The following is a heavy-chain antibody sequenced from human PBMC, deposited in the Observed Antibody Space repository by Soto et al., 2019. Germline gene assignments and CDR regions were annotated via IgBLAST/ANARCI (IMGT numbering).Heavy chain of an antibody. CDR3: ASAQRSGGSWWGMDV. D-gene: IGHD2-15*01. CDR1: GYTFTSYG. Sequence: EASVKVSCKASGYTFTSYGISWVRQAPGQGLEWMGWISAYNGNTNYAQKLQGRVTMTTDTSTSTAYMELRSLRSDDTAVYYCASAQRSGGSWWGMDVWGQGTTVTVSS. V-gene: IGHV1-18*01. CDR2: ISAYNGNT. J-gene: IGHJ6*02.